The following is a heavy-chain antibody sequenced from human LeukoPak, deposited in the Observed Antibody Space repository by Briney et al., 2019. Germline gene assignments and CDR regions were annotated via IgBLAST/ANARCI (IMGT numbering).Heavy chain of an antibody. CDR3: ARGGYDSWSGYFDY. J-gene: IGHJ4*02. Sequence: GSLRLSCSASGFSLSDYGMSWVRQAPGNGLEWIGYIYYSGSTNYNPSLKSRVTISVDTSKNQFSLKLSSVTAADTAVYYCARGGYDSWSGYFDYWGQGTLVTVSS. CDR1: GFSLSDYG. V-gene: IGHV4-59*12. D-gene: IGHD3-3*01. CDR2: IYYSGST.